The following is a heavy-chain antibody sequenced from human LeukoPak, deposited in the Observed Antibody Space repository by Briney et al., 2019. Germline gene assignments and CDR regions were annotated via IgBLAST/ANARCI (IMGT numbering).Heavy chain of an antibody. CDR3: AKSRGAYNVLDS. CDR1: GFTFSSYA. D-gene: IGHD5-24*01. V-gene: IGHV3-30-3*02. CDR2: ISYDGSNK. J-gene: IGHJ4*02. Sequence: PGGSLRLSCAASGFTFSSYAMHWVRQAPGKGLEWVAVISYDGSNKYYADSVKGRFVISRDNGQNSLYLQMNSLRVEDTAVYYCAKSRGAYNVLDSWGQGTLVTVPS.